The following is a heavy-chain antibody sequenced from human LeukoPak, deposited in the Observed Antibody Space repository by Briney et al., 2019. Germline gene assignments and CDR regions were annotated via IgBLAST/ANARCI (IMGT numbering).Heavy chain of an antibody. CDR2: ISAYNGNT. Sequence: GASVKVSCKASGYTFTSYGISWVRQAPGQGLEWMGWISAYNGNTNYAQKLQGRVTMTTDTSTSTAYMELRSLRSDDTAVYYCARGYCSSTSCYTFSYYFDYWGQGTLVTVSS. CDR3: ARGYCSSTSCYTFSYYFDY. CDR1: GYTFTSYG. D-gene: IGHD2-2*02. J-gene: IGHJ4*02. V-gene: IGHV1-18*01.